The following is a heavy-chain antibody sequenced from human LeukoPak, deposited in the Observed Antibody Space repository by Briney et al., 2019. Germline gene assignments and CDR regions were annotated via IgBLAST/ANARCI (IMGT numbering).Heavy chain of an antibody. CDR2: INHSGST. CDR3: ASTLAYYYGSGSYYGMDV. J-gene: IGHJ6*04. D-gene: IGHD3-10*01. Sequence: SETLSLTCAVYGGSFSGYYWSWIRQPPGKGLEWIGEINHSGSTNYNPSLKSRVTISVDTSKNQFSLKLSSVTAADTAVYYCASTLAYYYGSGSYYGMDVWGKGTTVTVPS. CDR1: GGSFSGYY. V-gene: IGHV4-34*01.